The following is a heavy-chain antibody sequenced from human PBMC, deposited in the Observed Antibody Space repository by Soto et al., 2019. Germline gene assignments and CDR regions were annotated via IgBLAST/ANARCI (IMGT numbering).Heavy chain of an antibody. J-gene: IGHJ6*03. CDR2: ISWNSGSI. CDR1: GFTFDDYA. V-gene: IGHV3-9*01. CDR3: AKAAIAAAGRTPGYYYYYMDV. D-gene: IGHD6-13*01. Sequence: GGSLRLSCAASGFTFDDYAMHWVRQAPGKGLEWVSGISWNSGSIGYADSVKGRFTISRDNAKNSLYLQMNSLRAEDTALYYCAKAAIAAAGRTPGYYYYYMDVWGKGTTVTVSS.